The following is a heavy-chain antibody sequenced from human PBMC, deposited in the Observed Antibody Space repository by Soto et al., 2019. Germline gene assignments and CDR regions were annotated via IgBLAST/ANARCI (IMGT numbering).Heavy chain of an antibody. D-gene: IGHD3-3*01. CDR2: ISYTGST. J-gene: IGHJ4*02. CDR3: ARVAADAYWSGYDDY. V-gene: IGHV4-59*01. Sequence: PVPESGPRPGEAFEALSLTCSGSGGSISNYPWSWIRQPPGKGLGWIGYISYTGSTNYSPSLKSRVTMLLATSKKQFSLKLSSVTAADTAVYYCARVAADAYWSGYDDYWGQGTLVTVSS. CDR1: GGSISNYP.